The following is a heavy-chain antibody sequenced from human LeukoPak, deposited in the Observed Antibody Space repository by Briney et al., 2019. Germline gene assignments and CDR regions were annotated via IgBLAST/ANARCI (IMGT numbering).Heavy chain of an antibody. J-gene: IGHJ5*02. CDR3: ARDRRWFDP. CDR1: GVPLSCYF. CDR2: IYTSGST. Sequence: EAPSPTLPVSGVPLSCYFRSLVRQPPREGLEWIGRIYTSGSTNYNPSLKSRVTMSVDTSKNQFSLKLSPVTAADTAVYYCARDRRWFDPWGQGTLVTVSS. V-gene: IGHV4-4*07.